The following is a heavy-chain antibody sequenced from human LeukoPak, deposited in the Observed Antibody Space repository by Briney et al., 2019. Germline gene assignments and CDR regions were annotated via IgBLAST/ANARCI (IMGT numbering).Heavy chain of an antibody. D-gene: IGHD1-26*01. CDR3: AKDGDLPLRGWELPIDY. V-gene: IGHV4-59*01. CDR2: IYYSGST. J-gene: IGHJ4*02. CDR1: GGSISSYY. Sequence: PSETLSLTCTVSGGSISSYYWSWIRQPPGKGLEWIGYIYYSGSTNYNPSLKSRVTISVDTSKNQFSLKLSSVTAADTAVYYCAKDGDLPLRGWELPIDYWGQGTPVTVSS.